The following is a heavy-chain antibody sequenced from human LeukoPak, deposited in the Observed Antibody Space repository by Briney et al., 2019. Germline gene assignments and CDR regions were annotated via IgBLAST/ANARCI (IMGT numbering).Heavy chain of an antibody. CDR3: AKVMGIAVAGTSPYYYYYYMDV. D-gene: IGHD6-19*01. CDR2: IKQDGSEK. J-gene: IGHJ6*03. Sequence: GGSLRLSCAASGFTFSSYWMSWVRQAPGKGLEWVANIKQDGSEKYYVDSVKGRFTISRDNSKNTLYLQMNSLRAEDTAVYYCAKVMGIAVAGTSPYYYYYYMDVWGKGTTVTISS. V-gene: IGHV3-7*01. CDR1: GFTFSSYW.